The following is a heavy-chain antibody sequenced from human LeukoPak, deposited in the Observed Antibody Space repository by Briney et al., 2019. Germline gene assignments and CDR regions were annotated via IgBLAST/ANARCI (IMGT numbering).Heavy chain of an antibody. V-gene: IGHV1-2*06. D-gene: IGHD3-3*01. CDR2: INPNSGGT. CDR1: GYTFTGYY. Sequence: GASVKVSCKASGYTFTGYYMYWVRQAPGQGLEWMGRINPNSGGTNYAQKFQGRVTMTRDTSISTAYMELSRLRSDDTAVYYCARDKLTITPTSNNWFDPWGQGTLVTVSS. CDR3: ARDKLTITPTSNNWFDP. J-gene: IGHJ5*02.